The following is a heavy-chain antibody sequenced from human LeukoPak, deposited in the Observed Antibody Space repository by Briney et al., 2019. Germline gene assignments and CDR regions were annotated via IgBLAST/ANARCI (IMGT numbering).Heavy chain of an antibody. CDR3: ARHPWYAQFTS. CDR2: INHSGST. D-gene: IGHD2-8*01. CDR1: GGSFSGYY. Sequence: SETLSLTCAVYGGSFSGYYWSWIRQPPGKGLEWIGEINHSGSTNYNPSLKSRVTISVNTSKNQFSLKLSSATAADTAVYYCARHPWYAQFTSWGQGTLVTVSS. J-gene: IGHJ5*02. V-gene: IGHV4-34*01.